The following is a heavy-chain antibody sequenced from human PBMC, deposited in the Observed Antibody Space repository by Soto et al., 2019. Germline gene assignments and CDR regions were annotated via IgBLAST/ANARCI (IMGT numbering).Heavy chain of an antibody. CDR1: GFTFSSYA. J-gene: IGHJ3*02. D-gene: IGHD1-26*01. V-gene: IGHV3-30-3*01. CDR3: ARERVGATAFDI. CDR2: ISYDGSNK. Sequence: WGSLRLSCAASGFTFSSYAMHRVRQAPGKGPEPVPVISYDGSNKYYADSVKGRFTISGDNSKNTLYLQMNSLRAEDTAVYYCARERVGATAFDIWGQGTMVTV.